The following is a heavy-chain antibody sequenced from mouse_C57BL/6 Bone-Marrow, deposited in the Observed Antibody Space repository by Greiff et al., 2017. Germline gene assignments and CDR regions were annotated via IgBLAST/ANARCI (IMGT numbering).Heavy chain of an antibody. Sequence: VKLMESGAELVRPGTSVKVSCKASGYAFTNYLIEWVKQRPGQGLEWIGVINPGSGGTNYNEKFRGKATLTADKSSSTAYMQLSSLTSEHSAVYCCARGGDDDPFAYWGQGTLVTVSA. CDR1: GYAFTNYL. J-gene: IGHJ3*01. D-gene: IGHD2-4*01. V-gene: IGHV1-54*01. CDR3: ARGGDDDPFAY. CDR2: INPGSGGT.